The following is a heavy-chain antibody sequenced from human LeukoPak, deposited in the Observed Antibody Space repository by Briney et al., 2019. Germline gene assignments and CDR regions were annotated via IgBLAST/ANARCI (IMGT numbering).Heavy chain of an antibody. J-gene: IGHJ6*03. CDR2: IRYDGSNK. V-gene: IGHV3-30*02. CDR1: GFTFSSYG. D-gene: IGHD3-9*01. CDR3: AKEGASDFDWLLQSYYYYMDV. Sequence: GGSLRLSCAASGFTFSSYGMHWVRQAPGKGLEWVAFIRYDGSNKYYADSVKGRFTISRDNSKNTLYLQMNSLRAEDTAVYYCAKEGASDFDWLLQSYYYYMDVWGKGTTVTISS.